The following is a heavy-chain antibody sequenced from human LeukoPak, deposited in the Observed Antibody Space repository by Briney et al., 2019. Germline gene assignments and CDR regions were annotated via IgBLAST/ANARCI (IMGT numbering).Heavy chain of an antibody. CDR1: GYTFTGYY. CDR2: INPNSGGT. D-gene: IGHD6-19*01. CDR3: ASESIAVAGTSDYYYYYGMDV. J-gene: IGHJ6*02. V-gene: IGHV1-2*02. Sequence: ASVKVSCKASGYTFTGYYMNWVRQAPGQGLEWMGWINPNSGGTNYAQKFQGRVTMTRDTSISTAYMELSRLRSDDTAVYYCASESIAVAGTSDYYYYYGMDVWGQGTTVTVSS.